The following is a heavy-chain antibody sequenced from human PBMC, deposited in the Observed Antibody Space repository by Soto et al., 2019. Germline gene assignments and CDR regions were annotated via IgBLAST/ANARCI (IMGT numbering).Heavy chain of an antibody. CDR3: AILDCSSTSCYFQQ. J-gene: IGHJ1*01. V-gene: IGHV6-1*01. D-gene: IGHD2-2*01. CDR1: GDSVSSNSAA. CDR2: TYYRSQWYY. Sequence: TLSLTCAISGDSVSSNSAAWSWIRQSPSRGLEWLGRTYYRSQWYYDYAVSVRSRITINPDTSKNQFSLQLNSVTPEDTAVYYCAILDCSSTSCYFQQWGQGTLVTVSS.